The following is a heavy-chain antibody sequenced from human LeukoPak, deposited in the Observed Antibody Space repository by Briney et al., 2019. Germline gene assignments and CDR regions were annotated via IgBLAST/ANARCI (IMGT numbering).Heavy chain of an antibody. CDR1: GFTFSDYW. Sequence: GRSLRLSCAASGFTFSDYWMHWVRQAPGKGLVWVSRIKSDGSSTTYADSVKGRFTISRDNAKNTLYLQLNSLRVEDTAVYYCARESVLRGYSYGYADSWGQGTPVTVSS. D-gene: IGHD5-18*01. CDR2: IKSDGSST. J-gene: IGHJ4*02. CDR3: ARESVLRGYSYGYADS. V-gene: IGHV3-74*01.